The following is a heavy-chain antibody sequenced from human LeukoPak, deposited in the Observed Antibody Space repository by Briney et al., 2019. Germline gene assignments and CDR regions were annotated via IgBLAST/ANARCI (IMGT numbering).Heavy chain of an antibody. CDR3: AKERAYCGGDCPNWFDP. Sequence: PGGSLRLSCAASGFTFSSYAMSWVRQAPGKGLEWVSAISGSGGSTYYADSVKGRFTISRDNSKNTLYLQMNSLRAEATAVYYCAKERAYCGGDCPNWFDPWGQGTLVTVSS. V-gene: IGHV3-23*01. D-gene: IGHD2-21*01. CDR1: GFTFSSYA. J-gene: IGHJ5*02. CDR2: ISGSGGST.